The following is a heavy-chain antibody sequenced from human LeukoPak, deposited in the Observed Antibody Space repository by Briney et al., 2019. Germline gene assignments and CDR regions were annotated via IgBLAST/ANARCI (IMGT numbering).Heavy chain of an antibody. CDR2: ISGSGGST. J-gene: IGHJ4*02. D-gene: IGHD3-22*01. CDR1: GFTFSSYA. CDR3: VKDFDSSGYYDY. V-gene: IGHV3-23*01. Sequence: GGSLRLSCAASGFTFSSYAMSWVRQAPGKGLEWVSAISGSGGSTYYADSVKGRFTISRDNSKNTLYLQMNSLRAEDTAVYYCVKDFDSSGYYDYWGQGTLVTVSS.